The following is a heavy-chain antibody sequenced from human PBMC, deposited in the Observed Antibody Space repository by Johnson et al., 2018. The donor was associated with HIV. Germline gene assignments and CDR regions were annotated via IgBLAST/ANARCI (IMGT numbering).Heavy chain of an antibody. CDR2: IYYGGST. CDR1: GFTVSSNY. Sequence: VQLVESGGGLVQPGGSLRLSCAASGFTVSSNYISWVRQAPGKGLDWVSVIYYGGSTYYADSVKGRFTISRDNSKNTLYLQMTSLRAEDTAVYYYASLYDSSAYYYNRGAFDIWGQGTMVTVSS. J-gene: IGHJ3*02. D-gene: IGHD3-22*01. CDR3: ASLYDSSAYYYNRGAFDI. V-gene: IGHV3-66*01.